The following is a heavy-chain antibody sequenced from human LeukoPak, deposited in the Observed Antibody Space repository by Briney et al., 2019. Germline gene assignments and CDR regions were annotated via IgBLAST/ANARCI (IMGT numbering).Heavy chain of an antibody. CDR2: IWYDGSNK. CDR3: ARDAPKYSSGWCLGY. CDR1: GFTFSSYG. D-gene: IGHD6-19*01. Sequence: WSLRLSCAASGFTFSSYGMHWVRQAPGKGLEWVAVIWYDGSNKYYADSVKGRFTISRDNSKNTLYLQMNSLRAEDTAVYYCARDAPKYSSGWCLGYWGQGTLVTVSS. J-gene: IGHJ4*02. V-gene: IGHV3-33*01.